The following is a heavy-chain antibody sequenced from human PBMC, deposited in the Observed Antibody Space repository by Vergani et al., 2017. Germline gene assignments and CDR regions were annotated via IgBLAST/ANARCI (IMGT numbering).Heavy chain of an antibody. CDR3: ARVAPSNSEVTPTAFDV. CDR2: IRPYTGHT. CDR1: SHTFQTYG. V-gene: IGHV1-18*01. Sequence: QVQLVQSGAELKKPGASVSVSCKGSSHTFQTYGISWVRQAPGKGLEWMAWIRPYTGHTIYTQKFQDRVTMTADTSTKPAYMELRSLRSDDTAVYFCARVAPSNSEVTPTAFDVWGQGTMVTVSS. D-gene: IGHD1-1*01. J-gene: IGHJ3*01.